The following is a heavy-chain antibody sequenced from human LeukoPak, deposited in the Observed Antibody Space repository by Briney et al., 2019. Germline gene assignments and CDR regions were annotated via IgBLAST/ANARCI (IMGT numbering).Heavy chain of an antibody. CDR1: GFAFSTYA. CDR3: ARDGKATNDY. CDR2: ISGNGDTI. Sequence: GGSLRLSCAASGFAFSTYAMQWVRQAPEKGLEYVSGISGNGDTIYYADSAKGRFTMSRDNSRNTLYLQMGSLRPEDTAVYYCARDGKATNDYWGQGTLVAVSS. J-gene: IGHJ4*02. D-gene: IGHD5-24*01. V-gene: IGHV3-64*02.